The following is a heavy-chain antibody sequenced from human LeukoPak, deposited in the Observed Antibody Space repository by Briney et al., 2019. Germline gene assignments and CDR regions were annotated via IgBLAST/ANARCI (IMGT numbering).Heavy chain of an antibody. CDR3: ARATTIFGVAIIFFDT. V-gene: IGHV1-2*02. J-gene: IGHJ4*02. CDR1: GYAFIGNY. CDR2: INPDSGTT. Sequence: ASVKVSCKASGYAFIGNYIHWVRQAPGQGLEWMGWINPDSGTTKYAQNFQGRVTMTGDTSVSTAYMDLSSLTSDDTAVYYCARATTIFGVAIIFFDTWGQGTLVTVSS. D-gene: IGHD3-3*01.